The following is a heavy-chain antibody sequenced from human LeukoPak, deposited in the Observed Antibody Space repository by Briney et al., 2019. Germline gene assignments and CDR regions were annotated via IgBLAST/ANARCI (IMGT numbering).Heavy chain of an antibody. V-gene: IGHV3-74*01. J-gene: IGHJ4*02. Sequence: GGSLRLSCAASGFTFSTYWMHWVRQAPGKGLVWVSRTNPDGTTTSYADSVKGRFTISRDNAKDTVYLQMNSLRAEDTAVYYCARVSIGWYSFDYWGQGTLVTVSS. D-gene: IGHD6-19*01. CDR3: ARVSIGWYSFDY. CDR1: GFTFSTYW. CDR2: TNPDGTTT.